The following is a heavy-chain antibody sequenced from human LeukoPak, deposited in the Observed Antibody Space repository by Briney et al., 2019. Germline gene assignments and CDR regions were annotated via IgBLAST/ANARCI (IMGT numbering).Heavy chain of an antibody. CDR3: ARGGDSSSWSVDY. V-gene: IGHV4-59*08. J-gene: IGHJ4*02. CDR2: IYYSGST. Sequence: SETLSLTCTVSGGSVSYYYWSWIRQPPGKGLEWIGYIYYSGSTNYSPSLKSRVTISVDTSKNQFSLKLSSVTAADTAVYYCARGGDSSSWSVDYWGQGTLVTVSS. D-gene: IGHD6-13*01. CDR1: GGSVSYYY.